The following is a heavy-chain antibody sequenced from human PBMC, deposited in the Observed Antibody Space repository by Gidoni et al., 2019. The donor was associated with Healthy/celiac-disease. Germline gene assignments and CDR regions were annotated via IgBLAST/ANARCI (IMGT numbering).Heavy chain of an antibody. V-gene: IGHV3-23*01. D-gene: IGHD3-22*01. CDR2: ISGSGGST. CDR3: AKDQAEDSSGLYGMDV. J-gene: IGHJ6*02. Sequence: EVQLLESGGGLVQPGGSLRLSCAASGFTFSSYAMSWVRQAPGKGLEWVSAISGSGGSTYYADSVKGRFTISRDNSKNTLYLQMNSLRAEDTAVYYCAKDQAEDSSGLYGMDVWGQGTTVTVSS. CDR1: GFTFSSYA.